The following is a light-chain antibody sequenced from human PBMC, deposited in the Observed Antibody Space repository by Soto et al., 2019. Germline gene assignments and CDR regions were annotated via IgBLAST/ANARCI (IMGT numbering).Light chain of an antibody. V-gene: IGKV1-5*03. CDR1: QSIGDH. J-gene: IGKJ4*01. CDR3: QHFYTYPIT. CDR2: RAS. Sequence: DIQMTQSPSTLSASVGDRVTITCRASQSIGDHLAWYQKRPGKVPKVLIYRASTLERGVPSRFSGGGSGTEFTLTINSLQPDDFATYFCQHFYTYPITFGGGTKVDIK.